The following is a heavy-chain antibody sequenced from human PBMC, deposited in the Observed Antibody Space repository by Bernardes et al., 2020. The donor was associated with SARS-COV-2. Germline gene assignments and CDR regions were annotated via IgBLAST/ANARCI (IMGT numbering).Heavy chain of an antibody. Sequence: GGSLRLSCSASGFTFSNYAMHWVRQAPGKGLEYVSGINNSGRKTYYTDSVKARFTVSRDNARDTLYLQMSSLTAEDTAVYYCLNQNDYSGNFPYWGQGTLVTVSS. J-gene: IGHJ4*02. V-gene: IGHV3-64D*06. D-gene: IGHD4-4*01. CDR2: INNSGRKT. CDR1: GFTFSNYA. CDR3: LNQNDYSGNFPY.